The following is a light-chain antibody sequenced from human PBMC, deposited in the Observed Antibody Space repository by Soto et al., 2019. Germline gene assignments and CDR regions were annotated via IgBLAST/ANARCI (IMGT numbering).Light chain of an antibody. CDR1: SSDVGGYNY. CDR2: DIS. Sequence: QSVLTQPASVSGSPGQSITISCTGTSSDVGGYNYVSWYQQHPGKAPKLLIFDISHRPSGVSSRFSGSRSGNTASLTISGLQAEDEADYYCTSYTRSSTRVFGGGTKLTVL. J-gene: IGLJ3*02. V-gene: IGLV2-14*01. CDR3: TSYTRSSTRV.